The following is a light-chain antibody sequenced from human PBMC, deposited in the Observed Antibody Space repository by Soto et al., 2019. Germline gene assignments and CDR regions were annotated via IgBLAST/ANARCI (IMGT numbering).Light chain of an antibody. J-gene: IGKJ1*01. Sequence: ESVLTQPPATLSLSPGERATLYCRASQSISSDLAWYQQKPGQAPRLFIYDASNRVTGIPARFRGSGSGTDFTLTISTLEPEDFAVYYCQQRSSWPRTFGQGTKVDIK. CDR1: QSISSD. V-gene: IGKV3-11*01. CDR2: DAS. CDR3: QQRSSWPRT.